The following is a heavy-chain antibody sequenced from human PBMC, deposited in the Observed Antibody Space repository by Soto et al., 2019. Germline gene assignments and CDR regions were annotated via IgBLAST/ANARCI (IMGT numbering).Heavy chain of an antibody. J-gene: IGHJ4*02. V-gene: IGHV3-23*01. CDR2: ISGGGDTT. CDR1: GFTFSAYA. D-gene: IGHD3-10*01. CDR3: AKDDVSMVRGILDY. Sequence: PGWSLRLSCAASGFTFSAYAMAWVRQAPGKGLEWVSSISGGGDTTYYTDSVKGRFTISRDNSRNTVYLQMNDLGAEDTAVYYCAKDDVSMVRGILDYWGQGALVT.